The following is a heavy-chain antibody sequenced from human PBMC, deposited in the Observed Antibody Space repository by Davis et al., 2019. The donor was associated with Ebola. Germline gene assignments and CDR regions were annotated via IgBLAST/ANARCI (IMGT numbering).Heavy chain of an antibody. V-gene: IGHV3-48*02. CDR2: ISSSSSTI. Sequence: GGSLRLSCAASGFTFSNYAMNWVRQAPGKGLEWVSYISSSSSTIYYADSVKGRFTISRDNAKNSLYLQMNSLRDEDTAVYYCARSGIAVAGPLYYYYGMDVWGKGTTVTVSS. CDR1: GFTFSNYA. D-gene: IGHD6-19*01. CDR3: ARSGIAVAGPLYYYYGMDV. J-gene: IGHJ6*04.